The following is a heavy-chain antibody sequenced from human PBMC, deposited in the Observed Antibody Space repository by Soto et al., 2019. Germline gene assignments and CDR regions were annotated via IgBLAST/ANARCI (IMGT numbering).Heavy chain of an antibody. Sequence: QVQLVESGGGVVKPGRSLRLSCAASGFTFSSYGMHWVRQAPGKGLEWVARISYDGSNKYYADSVKGRFTISRDNSKNTVYLKMNSLRAEDRAVYFCAKYTRDSGRYFDYWGQGTLVTVSS. CDR3: AKYTRDSGRYFDY. J-gene: IGHJ4*02. CDR2: ISYDGSNK. D-gene: IGHD1-26*01. CDR1: GFTFSSYG. V-gene: IGHV3-30*18.